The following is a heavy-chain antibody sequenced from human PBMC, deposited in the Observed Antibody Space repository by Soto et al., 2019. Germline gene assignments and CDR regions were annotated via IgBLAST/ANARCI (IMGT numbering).Heavy chain of an antibody. D-gene: IGHD6-19*01. CDR2: IDPSDSYT. J-gene: IGHJ6*02. Sequence: GESLKISCKGSGYSFTSYWISWVRQMPGKGLEWMGRIDPSDSYTNYSPSFQGHVTISADKSISTAYLQWSSLKASDTAMYYCATLGIAVAGSYYYYGMDVWGQGTTVTVSS. V-gene: IGHV5-10-1*01. CDR3: ATLGIAVAGSYYYYGMDV. CDR1: GYSFTSYW.